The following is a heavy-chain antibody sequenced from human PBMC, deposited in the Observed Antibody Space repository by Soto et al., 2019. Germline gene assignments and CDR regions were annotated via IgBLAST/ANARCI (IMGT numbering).Heavy chain of an antibody. CDR2: ISGGGDDT. V-gene: IGHV3-23*01. CDR1: GFTFGNYA. CDR3: AKKGLGSLATYCSTGDCHYDFDI. Sequence: EVQLLESGGGLVQPGGSLRLSCAASGFTFGNYAMIWVRQAPGKGLEWVSTISGGGDDTYYADSVRGRFTISRENSRTTVYLKMNSLRAEDTAVYYCAKKGLGSLATYCSTGDCHYDFDIWGQGTMVTVSS. D-gene: IGHD2-15*01. J-gene: IGHJ3*02.